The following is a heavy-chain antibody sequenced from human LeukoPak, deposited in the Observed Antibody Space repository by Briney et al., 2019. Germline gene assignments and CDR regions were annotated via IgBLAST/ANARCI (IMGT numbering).Heavy chain of an antibody. Sequence: SETLSLTCAVSGGSISSGGYSWSWIRQPPGKGLEWIGYIYHSGSTYYNPSLKSRVTISADRSKNQFSLKLSSVTAADTAVYYCARGYYDFWSGYYLGPFDYWGQGTLVTVSS. CDR2: IYHSGST. V-gene: IGHV4-30-2*01. CDR1: GGSISSGGYS. J-gene: IGHJ4*02. D-gene: IGHD3-3*01. CDR3: ARGYYDFWSGYYLGPFDY.